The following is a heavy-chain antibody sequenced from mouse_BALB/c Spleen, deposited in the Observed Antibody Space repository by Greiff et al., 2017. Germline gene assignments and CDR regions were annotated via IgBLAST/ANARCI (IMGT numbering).Heavy chain of an antibody. D-gene: IGHD4-1*01. CDR1: GFTFSSYT. CDR3: ARSGNWAWFAY. Sequence: EVQLVESGGGLVKPGGSLKLSCAASGFTFSSYTMSWVRQTPEKRLEWVATISSGGGNTYYPDSVKGRFTISRDNAKNNLYLQMSSLRSEDTALYYCARSGNWAWFAYWGQGTLVTVSA. CDR2: ISSGGGNT. J-gene: IGHJ3*01. V-gene: IGHV5-9*03.